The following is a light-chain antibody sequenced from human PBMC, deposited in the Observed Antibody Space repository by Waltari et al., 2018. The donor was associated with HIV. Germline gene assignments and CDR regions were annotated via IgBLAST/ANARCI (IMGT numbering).Light chain of an antibody. J-gene: IGLJ3*02. CDR1: SSAVGGYNS. V-gene: IGLV2-23*02. CDR2: DVS. CDR3: CSYAGSSTWV. Sequence: QSALTQPASVSGSPGQSITLSCTGTSSAVGGYNSVSWYQQHPGKAPKLMIYDVSKRPSGVSNRFSGSKSGNTASLTISGLQAEDEADYYCCSYAGSSTWVFGGGTKLTVL.